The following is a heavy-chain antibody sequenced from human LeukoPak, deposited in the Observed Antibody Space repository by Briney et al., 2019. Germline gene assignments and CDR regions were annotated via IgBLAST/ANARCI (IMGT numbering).Heavy chain of an antibody. CDR2: ISYDGSNK. CDR3: ARDPGYSYGSNWFDP. CDR1: GFTFSSYA. J-gene: IGHJ5*02. V-gene: IGHV3-30*01. D-gene: IGHD5-18*01. Sequence: GGSLRLSCAASGFTFSSYAMHWVRRAPGKGLEWVAVISYDGSNKYFADSVKGRFTISRDNSKNTLYLQMNSLRAEDTAVYYCARDPGYSYGSNWFDPWGQGTLVTVSS.